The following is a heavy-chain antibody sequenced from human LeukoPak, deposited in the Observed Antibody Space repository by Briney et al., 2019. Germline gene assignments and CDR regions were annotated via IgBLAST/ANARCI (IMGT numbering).Heavy chain of an antibody. CDR3: ARSRSEGRYDY. Sequence: GGSLRLSCAASGFTFNTYDIHWVRQAPGKGLEWVAVISYDGSDKYYADSVKGRFTISRDNSNNTLYLQMNSLRTEDTAVYYCARSRSEGRYDYWGQGTLVTVSS. CDR1: GFTFNTYD. J-gene: IGHJ4*02. D-gene: IGHD3-16*02. CDR2: ISYDGSDK. V-gene: IGHV3-30*04.